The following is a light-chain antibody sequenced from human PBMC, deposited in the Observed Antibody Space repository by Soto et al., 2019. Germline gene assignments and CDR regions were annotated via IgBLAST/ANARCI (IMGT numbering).Light chain of an antibody. J-gene: IGKJ1*01. Sequence: EIVLTQSPGTLSLSPGERATLSCRASQSVSSSYLAWYQQKPGQAPRLLIHGASTRATGIPPRFSGSGSGTEFTLTISSLQSEDFAVYYCQQYNYWPWTFGQGTKVDI. CDR2: GAS. CDR1: QSVSSSY. CDR3: QQYNYWPWT. V-gene: IGKV3-15*01.